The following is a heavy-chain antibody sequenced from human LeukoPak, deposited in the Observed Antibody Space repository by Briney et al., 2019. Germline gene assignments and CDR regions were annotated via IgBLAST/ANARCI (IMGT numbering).Heavy chain of an antibody. CDR2: NSAYNGNT. Sequence: ASVKVSCKASGYTFTSYGISWVRQAPGQGLEWMGWNSAYNGNTNYAQKLQGRVTMTTDTSTSTAYMELRSLRSDDTAVYYCASPRRYYYGSGSYYNSIMDYWGQGTLVTVSS. CDR3: ASPRRYYYGSGSYYNSIMDY. V-gene: IGHV1-18*01. J-gene: IGHJ4*02. D-gene: IGHD3-10*01. CDR1: GYTFTSYG.